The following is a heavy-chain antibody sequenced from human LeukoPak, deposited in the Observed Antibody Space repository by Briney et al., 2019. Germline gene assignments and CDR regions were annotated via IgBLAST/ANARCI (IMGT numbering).Heavy chain of an antibody. V-gene: IGHV3-23*01. CDR2: ISSRATNT. Sequence: GASLRLSWVVSGLTFDNFSMGWVRQAPGKGLEWVSTISSRATNTYYADSVKGRFTISRDNSKNTLYLELNTLRAEDTAVYYCAAGGRYTYGYGDLGQGTLVTVSS. CDR1: GLTFDNFS. J-gene: IGHJ4*02. D-gene: IGHD5-18*01. CDR3: AAGGRYTYGYGD.